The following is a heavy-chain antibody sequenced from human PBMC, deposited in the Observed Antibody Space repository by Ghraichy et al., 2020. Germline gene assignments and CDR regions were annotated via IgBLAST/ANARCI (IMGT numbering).Heavy chain of an antibody. J-gene: IGHJ3*02. V-gene: IGHV4-4*07. CDR2: IYTNGLT. CDR3: ARVGGSPLAVFDI. D-gene: IGHD3-16*01. CDR1: GASISNYE. Sequence: SETLSLTCTVSGASISNYEWSWIRQSAGKGLEWIGRIYTNGLTNYNPSLKSRLTMSLDTSKNQFSLKLSSVTATDTALYYCARVGGSPLAVFDIWGQGTMVTVSS.